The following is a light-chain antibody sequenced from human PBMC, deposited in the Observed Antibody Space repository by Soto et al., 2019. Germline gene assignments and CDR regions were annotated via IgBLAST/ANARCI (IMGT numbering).Light chain of an antibody. V-gene: IGKV1-12*01. Sequence: DIQMTQSPSSVSASVGDRVTITCRASQGISTWLDWYQQKPGKAPKLLIYAASSLQSGVPSRFSGSGSGTDFTLTIGSLQPEDFATYYCQQANSFPPTFGGGTKVEIK. J-gene: IGKJ4*01. CDR2: AAS. CDR3: QQANSFPPT. CDR1: QGISTW.